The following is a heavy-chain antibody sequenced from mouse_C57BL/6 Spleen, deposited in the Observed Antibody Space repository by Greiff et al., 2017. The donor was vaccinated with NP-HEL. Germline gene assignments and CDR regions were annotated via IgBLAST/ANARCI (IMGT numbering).Heavy chain of an antibody. J-gene: IGHJ3*01. V-gene: IGHV1-61*01. Sequence: QVQLQQPGAELVRPESSVKLSCKASGYTFTSYWMDWVKQRPGQGLEWIGNIYPSDSETHYNQKFKDKATLTVDKSSSTAYMQLSSLTSEDSAVYYCARSGQLRLPWFAYWGQGTLVTVSA. CDR3: ARSGQLRLPWFAY. CDR2: IYPSDSET. D-gene: IGHD3-2*02. CDR1: GYTFTSYW.